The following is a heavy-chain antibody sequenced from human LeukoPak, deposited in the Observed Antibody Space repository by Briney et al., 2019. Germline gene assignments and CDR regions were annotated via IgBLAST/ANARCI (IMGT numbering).Heavy chain of an antibody. J-gene: IGHJ4*02. D-gene: IGHD1-7*01. V-gene: IGHV1-2*02. CDR3: ARGGPYGLELRILGY. Sequence: SSVKVSCKPSGYIFTRYYMHLVLHAPGQGHESMGWINPNSCGTNYAQKFQGRVTMTRNTSISTAYMELGRLRSDDTAVYYCARGGPYGLELRILGYWGQGTLVSVSS. CDR2: INPNSCGT. CDR1: GYIFTRYY.